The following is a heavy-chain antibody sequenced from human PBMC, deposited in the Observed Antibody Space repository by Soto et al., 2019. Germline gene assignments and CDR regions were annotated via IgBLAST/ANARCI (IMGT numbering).Heavy chain of an antibody. Sequence: SETLSLTCTVSGGSISRTFHYWAWIRQSPGRGLEWIGSMQYNGSTYYNPPLKSRVSISVDTSKNQFSLTLTSVTAADTALYYCASSSGDIFQWFDPWGQGTLVTVSS. CDR3: ASSSGDIFQWFDP. CDR2: MQYNGST. CDR1: GGSISRTFHY. D-gene: IGHD1-26*01. V-gene: IGHV4-39*01. J-gene: IGHJ5*02.